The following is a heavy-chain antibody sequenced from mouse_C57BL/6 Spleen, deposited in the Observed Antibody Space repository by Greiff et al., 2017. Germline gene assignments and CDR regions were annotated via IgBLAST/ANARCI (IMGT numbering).Heavy chain of an antibody. CDR1: GFTFSDYY. D-gene: IGHD1-1*01. J-gene: IGHJ4*01. V-gene: IGHV5-16*01. CDR2: INYDGSST. CDR3: ARGVITTVVADYYAMDY. Sequence: EVKVVESEGGLVQPGSSMKLSCTASGFTFSDYYMAWVRQVPEKGLEWVANINYDGSSTYYLDSLKSRFIISRDNAKNILYLQMSSLKSEDTATYYCARGVITTVVADYYAMDYWGQGTSVTVSS.